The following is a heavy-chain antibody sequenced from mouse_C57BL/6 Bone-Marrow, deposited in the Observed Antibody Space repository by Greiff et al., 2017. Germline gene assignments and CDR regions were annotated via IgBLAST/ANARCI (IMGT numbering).Heavy chain of an antibody. CDR2: LNPGSGGT. D-gene: IGHD4-1*01. V-gene: IGHV1-54*01. J-gene: IGHJ3*01. Sequence: VQLQESGAELVRPGTSVKVSCKASGYAFTNYLIEWVKQRPGQGLEWIGVLNPGSGGTNYTEKFKGKATLTADKSSSTAYMQRSSLTSEDAAVYCCARSKSWDSWFAYWGQGTLVTVSA. CDR3: ARSKSWDSWFAY. CDR1: GYAFTNYL.